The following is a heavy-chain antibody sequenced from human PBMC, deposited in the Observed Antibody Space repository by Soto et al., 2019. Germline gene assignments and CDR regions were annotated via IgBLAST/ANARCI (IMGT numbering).Heavy chain of an antibody. CDR2: IWYDGSNK. Sequence: PGGSLRLSCAASGFTFSSYGMHWVRQAPGKGLEWVAVIWYDGSNKYYADSVRGRFTISRDNSKNTLYLQMNSLRAEDTAVYYCARSTYTYGMDVWGQGTTVTVSS. D-gene: IGHD1-1*01. CDR3: ARSTYTYGMDV. CDR1: GFTFSSYG. J-gene: IGHJ6*02. V-gene: IGHV3-33*01.